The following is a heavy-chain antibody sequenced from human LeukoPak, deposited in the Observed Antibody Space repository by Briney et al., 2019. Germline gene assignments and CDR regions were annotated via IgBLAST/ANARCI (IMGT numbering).Heavy chain of an antibody. J-gene: IGHJ4*02. Sequence: GRSLRLSCAASGFTFSGYAMHWVRQAPGKGLEWVAVISYDGSNKYYADSVKGRFTISRDSSKNTLYLQMNSLRTEDTAVYYCARNVEMATIMMEYYFDYWGQGTLVTVSS. D-gene: IGHD5-12*01. CDR1: GFTFSGYA. CDR3: ARNVEMATIMMEYYFDY. CDR2: ISYDGSNK. V-gene: IGHV3-30-3*01.